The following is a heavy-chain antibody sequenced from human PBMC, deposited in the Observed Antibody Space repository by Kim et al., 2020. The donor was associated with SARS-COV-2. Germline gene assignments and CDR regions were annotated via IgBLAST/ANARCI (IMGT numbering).Heavy chain of an antibody. CDR3: TFRRRSYTAGSDY. CDR2: IKSNAGGGTA. CDR1: GITFSDDW. J-gene: IGHJ4*02. V-gene: IGHV3-15*01. D-gene: IGHD2-21*02. Sequence: GGSLRLSCAASGITFSDDWLSWVRQAPGKGLEWVGRIKSNAGGGTADYSVPVEGRFIISSDDSRNTLFLQMNSLKTEDTDGYYCTFRRRSYTAGSDYWGQGNLVTVPS.